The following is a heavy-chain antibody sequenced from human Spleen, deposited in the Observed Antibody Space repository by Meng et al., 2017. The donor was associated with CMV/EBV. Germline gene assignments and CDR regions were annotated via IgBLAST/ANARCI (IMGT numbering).Heavy chain of an antibody. V-gene: IGHV1-8*01. CDR3: ARNSGYDYGFDY. Sequence: CKASGYTFTSYDINWVRQATGQGLEWRGWMNPNSGNTGYAQKFQGRVTMTRNTSISTAYMELSSLRSEDTAVYYCARNSGYDYGFDYWGQGTLVTVSS. CDR1: GYTFTSYD. J-gene: IGHJ4*02. D-gene: IGHD5-12*01. CDR2: MNPNSGNT.